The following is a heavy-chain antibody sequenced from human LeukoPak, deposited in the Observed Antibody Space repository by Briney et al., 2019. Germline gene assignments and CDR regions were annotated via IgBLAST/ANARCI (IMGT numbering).Heavy chain of an antibody. CDR3: AKDSSTVVVVAATPGASDV. V-gene: IGHV3-30*18. J-gene: IGHJ3*01. CDR1: GFTFLSYG. D-gene: IGHD2-15*01. CDR2: ISYDGSNK. Sequence: GRSLRLSCAASGFTFLSYGMHWVRQAPGKGLEWVALISYDGSNKKYAESVKGRFTISRNNFENTVYLQMDNLRTEDTAVYYCAKDSSTVVVVAATPGASDVWGQGTMVTVSS.